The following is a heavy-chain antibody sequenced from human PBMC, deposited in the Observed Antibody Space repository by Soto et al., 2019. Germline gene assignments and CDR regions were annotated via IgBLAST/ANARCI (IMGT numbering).Heavy chain of an antibody. CDR2: IWYDGSNK. CDR1: GFTFSSYG. J-gene: IGHJ6*03. CDR3: AKGVMVATINPYYYYYYMDV. Sequence: GGSLRLSCAPSGFTFSSYGMHWARQAPGKGLEWVAVIWYDGSNKVYADSVKGRFTISRDNSKNTLYLQMNSLRAEDTAVYYCAKGVMVATINPYYYYYYMDVWGKGTTVTVSS. V-gene: IGHV3-30*02. D-gene: IGHD5-12*01.